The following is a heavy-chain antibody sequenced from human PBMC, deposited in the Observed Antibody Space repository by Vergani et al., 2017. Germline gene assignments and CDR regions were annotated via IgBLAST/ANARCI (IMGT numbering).Heavy chain of an antibody. D-gene: IGHD4-17*01. CDR2: ISWDGDNT. CDR1: GFTFDDYT. CDR3: AKDSPYGDYYVDY. Sequence: EVQLVESGGVVVQPGGSLRLSCAASGFTFDDYTMHWVRQAPGKGLEWVSLISWDGDNTYYADSVKGRFTISRDNSKNSLYLQMNSLRTEDTALYYCAKDSPYGDYYVDYWGQGTLVTGSS. V-gene: IGHV3-43*01. J-gene: IGHJ4*02.